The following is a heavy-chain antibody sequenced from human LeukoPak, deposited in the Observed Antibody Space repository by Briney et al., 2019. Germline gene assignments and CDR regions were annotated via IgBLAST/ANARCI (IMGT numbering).Heavy chain of an antibody. V-gene: IGHV1-18*01. D-gene: IGHD3-3*01. CDR2: ISAYNGNT. CDR1: GYTFTSYG. J-gene: IGHJ4*02. Sequence: GASVKVSCKASGYTFTSYGISWVRQAPGQGLEWMGWISAYNGNTNYAQKLQGRVTMTRDTSISTAYMELSRLRSDDTAVYYCARDGITIFGIPFDYWGQGTLVTVSS. CDR3: ARDGITIFGIPFDY.